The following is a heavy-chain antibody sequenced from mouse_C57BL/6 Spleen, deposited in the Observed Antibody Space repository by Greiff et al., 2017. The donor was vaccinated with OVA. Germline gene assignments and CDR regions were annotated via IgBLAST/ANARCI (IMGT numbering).Heavy chain of an antibody. D-gene: IGHD1-1*01. J-gene: IGHJ4*01. CDR2: IYPGSGST. V-gene: IGHV1-55*01. CDR1: GYTFTSYW. CDR3: ARVTPDDYGSSGGDAMDY. Sequence: QVQLQQPGAELVKPGASVKMSCKASGYTFTSYWITWVKQRPGQGLEWIGDIYPGSGSTNYNEKFKSKATLTVDTSSSTAYMQISSLTSEDAAVYYGARVTPDDYGSSGGDAMDYWGQGTSVTVSS.